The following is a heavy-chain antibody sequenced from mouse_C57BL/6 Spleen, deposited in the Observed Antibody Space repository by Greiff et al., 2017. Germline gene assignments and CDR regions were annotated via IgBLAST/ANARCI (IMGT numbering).Heavy chain of an antibody. V-gene: IGHV5-12*01. CDR2: ISNGGGST. Sequence: DVKLVESGGGLVQPGGSLKLSCAASGFTFSDSYMYWVRQTPEKRLEWVAYISNGGGSTYYPDTVKGRFTISRDNAKNTLYLQMSRLKSEDTAMYYCARQKRGYSYFDYWGQGTTLTVSS. D-gene: IGHD3-1*01. CDR1: GFTFSDSY. CDR3: ARQKRGYSYFDY. J-gene: IGHJ2*01.